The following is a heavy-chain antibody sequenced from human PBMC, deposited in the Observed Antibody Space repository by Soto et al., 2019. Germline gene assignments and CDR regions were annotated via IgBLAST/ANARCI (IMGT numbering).Heavy chain of an antibody. CDR3: ARPSSGWAFDY. D-gene: IGHD6-19*01. CDR1: GGSISSGGYY. Sequence: QVQLQESGPGLVKPSQTLSLTCTVSGGSISSGGYYWSWIRQHPGKGLEWIGYIYYSGSTYYNPSLKSXXTXSXXTSKNQFSLKLSSVTAADTAVYYCARPSSGWAFDYWGQGTLVTVSS. V-gene: IGHV4-31*03. J-gene: IGHJ4*02. CDR2: IYYSGST.